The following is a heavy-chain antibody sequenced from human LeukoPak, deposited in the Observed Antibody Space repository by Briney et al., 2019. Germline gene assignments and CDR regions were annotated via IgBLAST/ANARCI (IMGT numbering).Heavy chain of an antibody. CDR3: ARGGARGDYDFAALVDY. J-gene: IGHJ4*02. D-gene: IGHD4-17*01. CDR2: IYYSGST. Sequence: SETLSLTCTVSGGSISRYYWSWIRQPPGKGLEGIGYIYYSGSTNYNPSLKSRVTISVDTSKNQFSLKLSSVTAADTAVYYCARGGARGDYDFAALVDYWGQGTLVTVSS. V-gene: IGHV4-59*01. CDR1: GGSISRYY.